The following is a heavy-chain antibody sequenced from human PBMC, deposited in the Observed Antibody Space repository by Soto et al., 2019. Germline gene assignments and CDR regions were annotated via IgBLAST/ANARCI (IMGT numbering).Heavy chain of an antibody. J-gene: IGHJ4*02. D-gene: IGHD2-8*01. CDR3: ARLICTNGVCFRSYFDY. CDR2: IIPIFGTA. Sequence: QVQLVQSGAEVTKPAPSVKVSCKASGGTFSSYAISWVRQAPGQGLEWMGGIIPIFGTANYAQKFQGRVTITADESTSTDYMELISLRSEDTAVFYWARLICTNGVCFRSYFDYWGQGTLVTVSS. CDR1: GGTFSSYA. V-gene: IGHV1-69*01.